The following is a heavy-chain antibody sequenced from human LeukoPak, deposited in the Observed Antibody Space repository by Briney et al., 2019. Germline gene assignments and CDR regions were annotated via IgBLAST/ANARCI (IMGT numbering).Heavy chain of an antibody. V-gene: IGHV3-23*01. Sequence: GGSLRLSCAASGFTFSSYAMSWVRQAPGKGLEWVSAISGSGGSTYYADSVKGRFTISRYNSKNTLYLQMNSLRAEDTAVYYCAKVPSSSWYRNNWFDPWGQGTLVTVSS. J-gene: IGHJ5*02. D-gene: IGHD6-13*01. CDR2: ISGSGGST. CDR1: GFTFSSYA. CDR3: AKVPSSSWYRNNWFDP.